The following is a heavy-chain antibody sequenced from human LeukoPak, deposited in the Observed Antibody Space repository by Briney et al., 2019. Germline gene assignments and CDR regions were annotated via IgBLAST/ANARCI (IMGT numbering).Heavy chain of an antibody. Sequence: GRSLRLSCAASGFTFSSYAMHWVRQAPGKGLEWMAVISYDGSNKYYADSVKGRFTISRDNSKNTLYLQMNSLRAEDTAVYYCARDSAGWNDYWGQGTLVTVSS. J-gene: IGHJ4*02. CDR3: ARDSAGWNDY. CDR1: GFTFSSYA. V-gene: IGHV3-30-3*01. D-gene: IGHD1-1*01. CDR2: ISYDGSNK.